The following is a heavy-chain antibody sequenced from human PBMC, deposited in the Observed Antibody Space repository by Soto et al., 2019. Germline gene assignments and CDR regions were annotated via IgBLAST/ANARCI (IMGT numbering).Heavy chain of an antibody. J-gene: IGHJ2*01. D-gene: IGHD3-10*02. Sequence: KGLEWVAVRSYDGSNKYYADSVKGRFTISRDNSKTTLYLQMNSLRAEDTAVYYFFIQTEVGIRDVRSVSAFLLNRSSDL. V-gene: IGHV3-30*03. CDR3: FIQTEVGIRDVRSVSAFLLNRSSDL. CDR2: RSYDGSNK.